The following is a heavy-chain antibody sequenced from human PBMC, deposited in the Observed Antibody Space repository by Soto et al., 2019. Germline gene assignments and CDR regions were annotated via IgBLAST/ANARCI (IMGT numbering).Heavy chain of an antibody. CDR2: IPYDGSHQ. J-gene: IGHJ6*02. CDR1: GFTFSSHG. D-gene: IGHD2-2*02. CDR3: SREYTAWPLAYGLDV. Sequence: PGGSLRLSCAASGFTFSSHGMHWIRQAPGKGLEWVAVIPYDGSHQYYADSVKGRFSISRDNSKNTLYLQMNSLRAEDTAVYYCSREYTAWPLAYGLDVWGQGTTVTVSS. V-gene: IGHV3-30*03.